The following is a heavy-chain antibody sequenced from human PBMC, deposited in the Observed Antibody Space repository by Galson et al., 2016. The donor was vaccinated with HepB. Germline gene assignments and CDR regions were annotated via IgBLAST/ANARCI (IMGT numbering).Heavy chain of an antibody. D-gene: IGHD6-19*01. CDR2: IYTAGDT. J-gene: IGHJ6*04. CDR3: ARGSYSSDWYRSSAYDFGMDV. V-gene: IGHV3-13*01. Sequence: SLRLSCAASGFTFSNYDMHWVRQAPGKGLEWVSSIYTAGDTNYQDSVEGRFTVSRENAKDSVYLHMNSLRAGDAAVYFCARGSYSSDWYRSSAYDFGMDVWGKGTPVTVSS. CDR1: GFTFSNYD.